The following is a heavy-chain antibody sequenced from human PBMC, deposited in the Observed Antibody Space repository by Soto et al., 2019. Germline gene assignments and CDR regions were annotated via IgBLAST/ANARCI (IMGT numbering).Heavy chain of an antibody. J-gene: IGHJ4*02. CDR1: GFTFSDYY. D-gene: IGHD2-2*01. CDR3: ARLMGYCSSTSCDDFDY. V-gene: IGHV3-11*01. Sequence: GGTLRLSCAASGFTFSDYYMSWIRKAPGKGLEWVSYISSSGSTIYYADSVKGRFTLSRDNAKNSLYLQMNSLRAEDTAVYYCARLMGYCSSTSCDDFDYWGQGTLVTVSS. CDR2: ISSSGSTI.